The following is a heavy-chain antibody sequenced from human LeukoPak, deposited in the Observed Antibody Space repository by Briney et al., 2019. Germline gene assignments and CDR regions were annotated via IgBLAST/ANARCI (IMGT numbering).Heavy chain of an antibody. D-gene: IGHD3-22*01. CDR1: GGSMSSYY. V-gene: IGHV4-59*08. J-gene: IGHJ4*02. CDR2: IYYSGST. CDR3: ARQYYYDSHTFDY. Sequence: SETLSLTRTVSGGSMSSYYWSWIRQPPGKGLEWIGYIYYSGSTNYNPSLKSRVTISVDTSKNQFSLKLSSVTAADTAVYYCARQYYYDSHTFDYWGQGTLVTVSS.